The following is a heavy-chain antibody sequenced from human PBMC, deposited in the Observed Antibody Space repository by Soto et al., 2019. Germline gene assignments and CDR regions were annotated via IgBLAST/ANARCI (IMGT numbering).Heavy chain of an antibody. CDR3: ARGQRIGDITAWFAF. Sequence: QVQLQQWGAGLLKPSETLSLSCAVYIGSFSGYYWTWIRQPPGKGLEWIGETNHGGSTNYNPSLKSRVRIXXDXYXXLVSLRLRSVTAADTAAYFCARGQRIGDITAWFAFWGQGTLDTGSS. V-gene: IGHV4-34*02. D-gene: IGHD3-22*01. CDR2: TNHGGST. CDR1: IGSFSGYY. J-gene: IGHJ4*02.